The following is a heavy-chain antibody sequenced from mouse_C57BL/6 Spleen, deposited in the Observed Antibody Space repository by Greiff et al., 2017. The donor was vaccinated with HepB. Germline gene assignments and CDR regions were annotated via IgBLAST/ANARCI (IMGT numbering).Heavy chain of an antibody. CDR3: ARSYDDFAWFAY. CDR1: GYTFTSYW. Sequence: QVQLQQPGAELVRPGSSVKLSCKASGYTFTSYWMHWVKQRPIQGLEWIGNIDPSDSETHYNQKFKNKATLTVDKSSNTAYMQLSSLTSEDAAVYYCARSYDDFAWFAYWGQGTLVTVSA. V-gene: IGHV1-52*01. J-gene: IGHJ3*01. CDR2: IDPSDSET. D-gene: IGHD2-10*02.